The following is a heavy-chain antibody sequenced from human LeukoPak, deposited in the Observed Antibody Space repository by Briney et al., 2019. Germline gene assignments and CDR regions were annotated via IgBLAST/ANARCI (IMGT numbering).Heavy chain of an antibody. J-gene: IGHJ4*02. Sequence: ASVKVSCKASGYTFTSYGISWVRQAPGQGLEWVGRIDPKNGGAAYAQKFQGRVTMTRDTSISTAYMELSSLTSDDTAVYFCARDSRVSADYWGQGTLVTVSS. CDR3: ARDSRVSADY. D-gene: IGHD2-8*01. CDR1: GYTFTSYG. CDR2: IDPKNGGA. V-gene: IGHV1-2*06.